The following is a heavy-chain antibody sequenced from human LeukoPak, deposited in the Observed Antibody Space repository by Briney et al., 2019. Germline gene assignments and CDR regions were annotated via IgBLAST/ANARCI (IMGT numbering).Heavy chain of an antibody. Sequence: PSETLSLTCTVSGGSISSYYWSWIRQPAGKGLEWIGRIYTSGSTNYNPSLKSRVTISVDTSKNQFSLKLSSVTAADTAVYYCARRFRRYCSGGSCYSELGWFDPWGQGTLVTVSS. J-gene: IGHJ5*02. V-gene: IGHV4-4*07. CDR3: ARRFRRYCSGGSCYSELGWFDP. CDR1: GGSISSYY. CDR2: IYTSGST. D-gene: IGHD2-15*01.